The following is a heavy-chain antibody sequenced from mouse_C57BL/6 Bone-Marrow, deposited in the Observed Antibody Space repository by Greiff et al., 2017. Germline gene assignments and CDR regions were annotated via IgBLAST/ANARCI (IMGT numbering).Heavy chain of an antibody. J-gene: IGHJ1*03. CDR1: GFTFSDYG. D-gene: IGHD3-2*01. CDR3: ARRQDLIYWYFDV. Sequence: EVMLVESGGGLVKPGGSLKLSCAASGFTFSDYGMHWVRQAPEKGLEWVAYISSGSSTIYYADTAKGRFTISRDNAKNTLFLQMTSLRSEDTAMYYWARRQDLIYWYFDVWGTGTTGTVSA. V-gene: IGHV5-17*01. CDR2: ISSGSSTI.